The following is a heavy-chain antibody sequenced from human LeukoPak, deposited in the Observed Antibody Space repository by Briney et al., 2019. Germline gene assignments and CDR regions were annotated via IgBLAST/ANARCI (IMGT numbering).Heavy chain of an antibody. CDR2: ISGSGGST. V-gene: IGHV3-23*01. CDR3: AKAPGAEGDYGDWFAP. CDR1: GFTFSSYA. Sequence: PGASLRLSCAASGFTFSSYAMSWVRQAPGKGLEWVSAISGSGGSTYYADSVKGRFTISRDNSKNTLYLQMNSLRAEDTAVYYCAKAPGAEGDYGDWFAPGAEETLVTVSS. J-gene: IGHJ5*02. D-gene: IGHD4-17*01.